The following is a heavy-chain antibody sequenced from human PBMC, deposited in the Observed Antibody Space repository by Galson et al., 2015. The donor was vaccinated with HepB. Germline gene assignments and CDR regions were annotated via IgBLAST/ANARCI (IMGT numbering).Heavy chain of an antibody. V-gene: IGHV1-3*01. D-gene: IGHD6-19*01. Sequence: SVKVSCKASGYTFTSYAMHWVRQAPGQRLEWMGWINAGNGNTKYSQKFQGRVTITRDTSASTAYMELSSLRSEDTAVYYCARGGQWLVPSDYLIQYYFDYWGQGTLVTVSS. CDR2: INAGNGNT. CDR1: GYTFTSYA. CDR3: ARGGQWLVPSDYLIQYYFDY. J-gene: IGHJ4*02.